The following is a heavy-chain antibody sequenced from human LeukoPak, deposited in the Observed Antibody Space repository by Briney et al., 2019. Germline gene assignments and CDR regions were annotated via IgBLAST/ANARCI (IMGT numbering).Heavy chain of an antibody. J-gene: IGHJ6*02. CDR3: AKAASLKTLYGMDV. D-gene: IGHD5/OR15-5a*01. CDR1: GFTFSSYS. CDR2: ISWNSGSI. Sequence: GGSLRLSCAASGFTFSSYSMNWVRQAPGKGLEWVSGISWNSGSIGYADSVKGRFTISRDNAKNSLYLQMNSLRAEDTALYYCAKAASLKTLYGMDVWGQGTTVTVSS. V-gene: IGHV3-9*01.